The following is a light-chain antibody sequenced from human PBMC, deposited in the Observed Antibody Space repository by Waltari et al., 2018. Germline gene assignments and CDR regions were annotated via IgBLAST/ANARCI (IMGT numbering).Light chain of an antibody. CDR1: QSVSRY. CDR3: QNHERLPAM. Sequence: IVLTQSPGTLSVSPGERATLSCRASQSVSRYLAWDQQKPGQAPRLLIYGASSRATGIPDRFSGSGSGTDFSLTISRLEPEDFAVYYCQNHERLPAMFGQGTKVEIK. V-gene: IGKV3-20*01. J-gene: IGKJ1*01. CDR2: GAS.